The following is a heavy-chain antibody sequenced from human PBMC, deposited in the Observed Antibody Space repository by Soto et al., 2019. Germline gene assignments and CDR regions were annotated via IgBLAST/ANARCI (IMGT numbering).Heavy chain of an antibody. Sequence: EVQLVESGGGLVQPGGSLRLSGLASGFTFSDHYMDCVRHAPGKGLEWVGRIRKKAYSYTTEYAASGKDRFTISRDDSRSSVYLQMNSLKIDDTAGDYCTSSSGDHRYFANWGQGALVSFAS. CDR1: GFTFSDHY. CDR3: TSSSGDHRYFAN. CDR2: IRKKAYSYTT. V-gene: IGHV3-72*01. J-gene: IGHJ4*02. D-gene: IGHD2-21*02.